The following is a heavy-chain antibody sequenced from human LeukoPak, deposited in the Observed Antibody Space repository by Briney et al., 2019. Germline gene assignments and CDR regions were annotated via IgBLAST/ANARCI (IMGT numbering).Heavy chain of an antibody. CDR2: ISGSGGST. Sequence: GGSLRLSCAASGFTFSSYAMSWVRQAPGKGLEWVSAISGSGGSTYYADSVKGGFTISRDNSKNTLYLQMNSLRAEDTAVYYCAKDRASVVTLIFDYWGQGTLVTVSS. D-gene: IGHD4-23*01. J-gene: IGHJ4*02. CDR3: AKDRASVVTLIFDY. CDR1: GFTFSSYA. V-gene: IGHV3-23*01.